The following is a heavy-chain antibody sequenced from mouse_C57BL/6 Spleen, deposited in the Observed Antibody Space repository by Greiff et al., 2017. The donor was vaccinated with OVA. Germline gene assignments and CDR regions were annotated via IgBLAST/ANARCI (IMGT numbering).Heavy chain of an antibody. V-gene: IGHV1-26*01. CDR3: ARGGYFDY. Sequence: EVQLQQSGPELVKPGASVKISCKASGYTFTDYYMNWVKQSHGKSLEWIGDINPNNGGTSYNQKFKGKATSTVDKSSSTAYMELRSLTSEDSAVYYCARGGYFDYWGQGTTLTVSS. CDR1: GYTFTDYY. J-gene: IGHJ2*01. CDR2: INPNNGGT.